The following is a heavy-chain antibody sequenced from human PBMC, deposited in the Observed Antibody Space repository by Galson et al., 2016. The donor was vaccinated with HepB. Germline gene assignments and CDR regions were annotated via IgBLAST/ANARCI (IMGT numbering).Heavy chain of an antibody. D-gene: IGHD6-13*01. CDR2: IWFDGSLE. CDR1: GFTFSNYG. Sequence: SLRLSCAASGFTFSNYGMHWVRQAPGKGLEWVAVIWFDGSLEYYADSVKGRFTISRDNSKNTVYLQMNVLRAEDTAVYYCARPGIPADAQLGWFDPWGQGTLVTVSS. J-gene: IGHJ5*02. CDR3: ARPGIPADAQLGWFDP. V-gene: IGHV3-33*01.